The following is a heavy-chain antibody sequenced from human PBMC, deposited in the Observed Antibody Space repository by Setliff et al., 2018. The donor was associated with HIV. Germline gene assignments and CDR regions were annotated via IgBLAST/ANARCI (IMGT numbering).Heavy chain of an antibody. CDR2: INPNSGGT. CDR3: ARDKEPWEGYYKYYSMDV. CDR1: GYTFTGYY. Sequence: ASVKVSCKASGYTFTGYYMHWVRQAPGQGLEWMGRINPNSGGTKYAQKFQGRVTMTRDTSISTAYMDLSRLTSDDTAVYYCARDKEPWEGYYKYYSMDVWGKGTKVTV. D-gene: IGHD1-26*01. J-gene: IGHJ6*03. V-gene: IGHV1-2*06.